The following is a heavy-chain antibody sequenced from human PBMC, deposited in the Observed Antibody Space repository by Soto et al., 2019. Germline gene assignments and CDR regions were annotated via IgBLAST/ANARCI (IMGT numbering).Heavy chain of an antibody. J-gene: IGHJ4*02. D-gene: IGHD5-18*01. CDR1: GFTFSSYG. CDR3: ARDQYSSGYGSFDY. V-gene: IGHV3-33*01. CDR2: IWYDGSNK. Sequence: QVQLVESGGGVVQPGRSLRLSCAASGFTFSSYGMYWVRQAPGKGLEWVAVIWYDGSNKYYADSVKGRFTVSRDNSKNTLYLQMHSLRADDTAVYYCARDQYSSGYGSFDYWGQGTLVTVSS.